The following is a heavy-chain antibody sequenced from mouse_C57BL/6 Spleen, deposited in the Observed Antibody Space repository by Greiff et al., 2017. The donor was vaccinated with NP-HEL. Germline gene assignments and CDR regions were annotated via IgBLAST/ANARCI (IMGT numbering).Heavy chain of an antibody. CDR2: IHPNSGST. CDR3: ARVYYDYGLAWFAY. J-gene: IGHJ3*01. V-gene: IGHV1-64*01. CDR1: GYTFTSYW. Sequence: QVQLKQPGAELVKPGASVKLSCKASGYTFTSYWMHWVKQRPGQGLEWIGMIHPNSGSTNYNEKFKSKATLTVDKSSSTAYMQLSSLTSEDSAVYYCARVYYDYGLAWFAYWGQGTLVTVSA. D-gene: IGHD2-4*01.